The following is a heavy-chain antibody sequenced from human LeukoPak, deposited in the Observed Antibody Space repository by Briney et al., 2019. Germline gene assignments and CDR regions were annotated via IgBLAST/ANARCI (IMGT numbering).Heavy chain of an antibody. D-gene: IGHD6-19*01. CDR3: ARDRKYEGSSDAKDYYYYMDA. Sequence: GGSLRLSCAASGFTFSSYSMNWVRQAPGKGLEWVSSISSSSSYIYYADSVKGRFTISRDNAKNSLYLQMNSLRAEDTAVYYCARDRKYEGSSDAKDYYYYMDAWGKGTTVTISS. J-gene: IGHJ6*03. CDR2: ISSSSSYI. CDR1: GFTFSSYS. V-gene: IGHV3-21*01.